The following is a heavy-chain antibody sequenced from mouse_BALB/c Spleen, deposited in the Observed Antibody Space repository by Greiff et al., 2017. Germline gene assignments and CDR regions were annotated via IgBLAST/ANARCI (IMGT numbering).Heavy chain of an antibody. CDR1: GFNIKDTY. Sequence: EVQLKESGAELVKPGASVKLSCTASGFNIKDTYMHWVKQRPEQGLEWIGRIDPANGNTKYDPKFQGKATITADTSSNTAYLQLSSLTSEDTAVYYCARGGYDGYFDYWGQGTTLTVSS. V-gene: IGHV14-3*02. CDR2: IDPANGNT. CDR3: ARGGYDGYFDY. D-gene: IGHD2-2*01. J-gene: IGHJ2*01.